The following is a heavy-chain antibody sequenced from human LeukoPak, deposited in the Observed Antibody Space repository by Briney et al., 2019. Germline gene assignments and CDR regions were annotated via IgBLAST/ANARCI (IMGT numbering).Heavy chain of an antibody. V-gene: IGHV3-23*01. D-gene: IGHD6-13*01. CDR2: ITVSGGNT. CDR1: GFTFNNYV. Sequence: GGSLRLSCAASGFTFNNYVLSWDRQAPGKGLEWVSTITVSGGNTYYADSVKGRFTISRDNSKNTLYLQMNSLRAEDTAVYYCAKDWSGGVSIWYLGDYWGQGTLVTVSS. J-gene: IGHJ4*02. CDR3: AKDWSGGVSIWYLGDY.